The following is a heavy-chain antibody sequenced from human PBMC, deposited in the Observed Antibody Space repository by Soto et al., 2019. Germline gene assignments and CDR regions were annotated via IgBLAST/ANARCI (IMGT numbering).Heavy chain of an antibody. Sequence: EVQLLESGGGLKQPGESLRLSCAASGFPFDNYAMTWVRQARGQGPEWVATISGSGAFTKYRDSVEGRFTTSGDSSRTIVYLQMNSLRPDDTAVYYCATWHLREHAYDIWGQGTAVTVSS. CDR1: GFPFDNYA. CDR3: ATWHLREHAYDI. CDR2: ISGSGAFT. V-gene: IGHV3-23*01. D-gene: IGHD4-17*01. J-gene: IGHJ3*02.